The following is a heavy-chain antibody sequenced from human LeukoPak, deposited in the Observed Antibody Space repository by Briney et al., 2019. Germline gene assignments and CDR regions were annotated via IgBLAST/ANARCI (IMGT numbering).Heavy chain of an antibody. J-gene: IGHJ4*02. CDR2: ISSSGGVT. Sequence: PGGSLRLSCAASGFTFSRCAMSCVRQAPGKGLEWVSVISSSGGVTYYADSVKGRFTISRDNSKNTLSLQMNSLIADDTAVYFCAKDHSSTWGLFDSWGQGTLVSVSS. V-gene: IGHV3-23*01. CDR3: AKDHSSTWGLFDS. D-gene: IGHD6-13*01. CDR1: GFTFSRCA.